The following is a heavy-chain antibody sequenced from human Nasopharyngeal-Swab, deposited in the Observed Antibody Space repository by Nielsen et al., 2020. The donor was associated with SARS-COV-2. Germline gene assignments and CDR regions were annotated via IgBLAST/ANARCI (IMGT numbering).Heavy chain of an antibody. J-gene: IGHJ6*02. D-gene: IGHD1-1*01. V-gene: IGHV3-13*04. CDR1: GFTFSSYD. CDR2: IGTAGDT. CDR3: AREGSTGYYYGMDV. Sequence: GESLKISCAASGFTFSSYDMHWVRHATGKGLEWVSAIGTAGDTYYPGSVKGRFTISRENAKNSLYLQMNNLRAGDPAVYYWAREGSTGYYYGMDVWGQGTTATVSS.